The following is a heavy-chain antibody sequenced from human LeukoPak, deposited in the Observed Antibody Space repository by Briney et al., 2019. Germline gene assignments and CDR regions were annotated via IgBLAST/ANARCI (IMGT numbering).Heavy chain of an antibody. CDR2: MNPNSGNT. Sequence: ASVKVSCKASGYTFTRYDINWVRQATGQGLEWMGWMNPNSGNTGYAQKFQGRVTMTRNTSISTAYMELSSLRSDDTAVYYCARGVPYDFWSGYYKGLVDYWGQGTLVTVSS. CDR3: ARGVPYDFWSGYYKGLVDY. V-gene: IGHV1-8*01. J-gene: IGHJ4*02. CDR1: GYTFTRYD. D-gene: IGHD3-3*01.